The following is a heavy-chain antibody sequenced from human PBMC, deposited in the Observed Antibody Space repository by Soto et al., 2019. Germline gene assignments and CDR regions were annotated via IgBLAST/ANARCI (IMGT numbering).Heavy chain of an antibody. Sequence: PGGSLRLSCAASGFTFSSYGMHWVRQAPGKGLEWVAVISYDGSNKYYADSVKGRFTISRDNSKNTLCLQMNSLRAEDTAVYYCAKDGGPCITIFGVVNIYYYGMDVWGQGTTVTVSS. J-gene: IGHJ6*02. CDR1: GFTFSSYG. D-gene: IGHD3-3*01. CDR2: ISYDGSNK. V-gene: IGHV3-30*18. CDR3: AKDGGPCITIFGVVNIYYYGMDV.